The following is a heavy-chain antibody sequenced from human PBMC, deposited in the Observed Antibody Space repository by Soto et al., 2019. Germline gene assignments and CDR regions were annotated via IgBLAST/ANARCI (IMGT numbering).Heavy chain of an antibody. CDR3: ARDPGYCSGGSCYSEAFDY. CDR1: GFTFSNFG. CDR2: IWYDGSNK. V-gene: IGHV3-33*01. Sequence: VQLVESGGGVVQPGRSLRLSCAASGFTFSNFGIHWVRQAPGMGLEWVAVIWYDGSNKYYADSVKGRFTISRDNSKNTVYLQMNSLRAEDTAVYYCARDPGYCSGGSCYSEAFDYWGQGTLVTVSS. J-gene: IGHJ4*02. D-gene: IGHD2-15*01.